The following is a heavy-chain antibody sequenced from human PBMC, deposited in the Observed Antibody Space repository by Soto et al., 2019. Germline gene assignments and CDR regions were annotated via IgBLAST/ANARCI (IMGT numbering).Heavy chain of an antibody. CDR3: ARVSVIATRTMPHKTWFDP. D-gene: IGHD2-2*01. V-gene: IGHV1-18*01. J-gene: IGHJ5*02. Sequence: QVQLVQSGAEVKKPGASVKVSCKASGYTFTSYGITWVRQAPGQGLEWMGWISAYNGDTNYAQKLQGRDTMTTDTSTSPAYMELRTLRFYDTVVYYCARVSVIATRTMPHKTWFDPCGQGTLVTVSS. CDR1: GYTFTSYG. CDR2: ISAYNGDT.